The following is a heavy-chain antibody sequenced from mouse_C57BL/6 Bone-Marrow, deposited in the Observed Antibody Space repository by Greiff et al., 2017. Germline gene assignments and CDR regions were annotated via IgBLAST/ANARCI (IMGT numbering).Heavy chain of an antibody. J-gene: IGHJ2*01. Sequence: EVKLQESVAELVRPGASVKLSCTASGFNIKNTYMHWVKQRPEQGLEWIGRIDPANGNNKYAPKFQGKATITADTSSNTAYLQLSSLTSEDTAIYYCAPDSSGLYYFDYWGQGTTLTVSS. CDR3: APDSSGLYYFDY. CDR1: GFNIKNTY. V-gene: IGHV14-3*01. D-gene: IGHD3-2*02. CDR2: IDPANGNN.